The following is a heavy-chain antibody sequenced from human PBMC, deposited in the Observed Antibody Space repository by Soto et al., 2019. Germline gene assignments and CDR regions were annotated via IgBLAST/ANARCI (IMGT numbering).Heavy chain of an antibody. CDR1: GFTFSSYS. D-gene: IGHD3-22*01. CDR3: ARDRAHYDSSGYPPFDY. CDR2: ISSSSTI. J-gene: IGHJ4*02. V-gene: IGHV3-48*02. Sequence: GSLRLSCAASGFTFSSYSMNWVRQAPGKGLEWVSYISSSSTIYYADSVKGRFTISRENAKNSLYLQMNSLRDEDTAVYYCARDRAHYDSSGYPPFDYWGQGTLVTVSS.